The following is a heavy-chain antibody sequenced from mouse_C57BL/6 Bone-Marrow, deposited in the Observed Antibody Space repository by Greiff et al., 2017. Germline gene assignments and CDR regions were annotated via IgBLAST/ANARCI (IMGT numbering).Heavy chain of an antibody. CDR1: GYTFTSYD. V-gene: IGHV1-85*01. CDR2: IYPGDGST. Sequence: QVQLQQSGPELVKPGASVKLSCKASGYTFTSYDINWVKQRPGQGLEWIGWIYPGDGSTKYNEKFKGKATLTVDTASSTAYMELHRLTSEYSAVYFCARDYGSSYWYFDFGGTGTTVTVSS. J-gene: IGHJ1*03. CDR3: ARDYGSSYWYFDF. D-gene: IGHD1-1*01.